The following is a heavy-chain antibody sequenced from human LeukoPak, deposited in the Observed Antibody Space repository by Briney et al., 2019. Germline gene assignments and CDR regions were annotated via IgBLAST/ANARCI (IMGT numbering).Heavy chain of an antibody. CDR3: ARDMRGYDRSFDY. J-gene: IGHJ4*02. CDR1: GFTVSVNY. D-gene: IGHD5-12*01. V-gene: IGHV3-11*04. Sequence: GGSLRLSCAASGFTVSVNYMSWVRQAPGKGLEWVSYISSSSSTIYYADSVKGRFTISRDNAKNSLYLQMNSLRAEDTAVYYCARDMRGYDRSFDYWGQGTLVTVSS. CDR2: ISSSSSTI.